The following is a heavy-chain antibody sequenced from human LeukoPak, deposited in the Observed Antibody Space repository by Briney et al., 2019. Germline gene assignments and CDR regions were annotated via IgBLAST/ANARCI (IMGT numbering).Heavy chain of an antibody. V-gene: IGHV3-23*01. CDR1: GFTFSSYA. CDR2: ISGSGGST. CDR3: ARKVGYDSSGHFDY. D-gene: IGHD3-22*01. Sequence: GGSLRLSCAASGFTFSSYAMSWVLQAPGKGLEWVSAISGSGGSTYYADSVKGRFTISRDNSKNTLYLQMNSLRAEDTAVYYCARKVGYDSSGHFDYWGQGTLVTVSS. J-gene: IGHJ4*02.